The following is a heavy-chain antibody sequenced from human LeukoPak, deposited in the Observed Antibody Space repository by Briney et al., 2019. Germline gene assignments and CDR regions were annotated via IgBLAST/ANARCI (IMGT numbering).Heavy chain of an antibody. D-gene: IGHD6-19*01. CDR3: ARGAVAGNFDY. CDR1: GFTFSSYA. V-gene: IGHV3-74*01. Sequence: GGSLRLSCAASGFTFSSYAMSWVRQTPGKGLVWVSRINSDGSSTSYADSVKGRFTISRDNAKNTLYLQMNSLRVEDTAVYYCARGAVAGNFDYWGQGTLVTVSS. J-gene: IGHJ4*02. CDR2: INSDGSST.